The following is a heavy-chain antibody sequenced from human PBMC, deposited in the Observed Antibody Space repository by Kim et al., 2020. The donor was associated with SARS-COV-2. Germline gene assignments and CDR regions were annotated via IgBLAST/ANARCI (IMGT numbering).Heavy chain of an antibody. CDR3: TTNLVIGKRFDI. D-gene: IGHD3-22*01. CDR1: GFTFSNAW. J-gene: IGHJ3*02. CDR2: IKSKTDGGTT. Sequence: GGSLRLSCAASGFTFSNAWMSWVRQAPGKGLEWVGRIKSKTDGGTTDYAAPVKGRFTISRDDSKNTLYLQMNSLKTEDTAVYYCTTNLVIGKRFDIWGQGTMVTVSS. V-gene: IGHV3-15*01.